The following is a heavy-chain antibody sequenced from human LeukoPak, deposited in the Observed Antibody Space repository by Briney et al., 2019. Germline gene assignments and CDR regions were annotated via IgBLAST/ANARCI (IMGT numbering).Heavy chain of an antibody. CDR1: GNTFSDND. CDR2: INPKSGAT. J-gene: IGHJ3*02. Sequence: ASVKVSCKASGNTFSDNDLYWVRQAPGQGLELMGRINPKSGATNYAQKFQDRVTMARDTSISTAYMDLGRLRSDDTAVYYCARERGIVAFDIWGQGTMVTVSS. D-gene: IGHD2-21*01. V-gene: IGHV1-2*06. CDR3: ARERGIVAFDI.